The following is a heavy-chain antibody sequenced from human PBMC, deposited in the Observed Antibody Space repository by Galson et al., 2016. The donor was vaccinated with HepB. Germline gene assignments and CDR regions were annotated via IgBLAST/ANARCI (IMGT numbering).Heavy chain of an antibody. D-gene: IGHD3-3*01. CDR2: IDPSDSYT. CDR3: ARPVVGGGYYPHAFDI. CDR1: GYSFTSHW. V-gene: IGHV5-10-1*01. J-gene: IGHJ3*02. Sequence: QSGAEVKKPGESLTISCKGSGYSFTSHWISWVRQTPDKGLEWLGRIDPSDSYTHYSPSFRGHVTISVDKSINTAFLQWNSLEASDTAMYYCARPVVGGGYYPHAFDIWGPGTMVTVSS.